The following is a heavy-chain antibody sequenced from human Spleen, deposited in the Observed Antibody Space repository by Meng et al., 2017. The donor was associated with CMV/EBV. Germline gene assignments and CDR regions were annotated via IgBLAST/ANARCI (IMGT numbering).Heavy chain of an antibody. CDR1: GGSLSGYY. CDR2: INHTGST. Sequence: VFGGSLSGYYWSWIRQPPGKGLEWIGEINHTGSTNYNPSLKSRVSISVDTSKNQFSLKMSSVTAADSAVYYCARVDVLVPAAYHDYWGQGTLVTVSS. D-gene: IGHD2-2*01. V-gene: IGHV4-34*01. CDR3: ARVDVLVPAAYHDY. J-gene: IGHJ4*02.